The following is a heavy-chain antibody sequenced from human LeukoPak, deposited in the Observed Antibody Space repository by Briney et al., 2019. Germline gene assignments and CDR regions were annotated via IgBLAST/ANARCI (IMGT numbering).Heavy chain of an antibody. CDR3: AKGHHCSGGSCYPHY. D-gene: IGHD2-15*01. CDR1: GFTVTSYT. CDR2: ISSSSLYI. Sequence: GGSLRLSCAASGFTVTSYTMNWVRQAPGKGLEWVSSISSSSLYIYYADSVKGRFTISRDNSKNTLYLQMNSLRAEDTAVYYCAKGHHCSGGSCYPHYWGQGTLVTVSS. V-gene: IGHV3-21*01. J-gene: IGHJ4*02.